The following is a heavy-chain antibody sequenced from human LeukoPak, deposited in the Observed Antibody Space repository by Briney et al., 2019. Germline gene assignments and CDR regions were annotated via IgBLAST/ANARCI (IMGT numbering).Heavy chain of an antibody. CDR1: GFTVSSNY. CDR2: IYSGGST. V-gene: IGHV3-53*01. J-gene: IGHJ4*02. CDR3: AREDGYNFRYFDY. D-gene: IGHD5-24*01. Sequence: GGSLRLSCAASGFTVSSNYMSWVRQAPGKGLEWVSVIYSGGSTYYADSVKGRFTISRDNSKNTLYLQMNSLRAEDTAVYYCAREDGYNFRYFDYWGQGTLVTVSS.